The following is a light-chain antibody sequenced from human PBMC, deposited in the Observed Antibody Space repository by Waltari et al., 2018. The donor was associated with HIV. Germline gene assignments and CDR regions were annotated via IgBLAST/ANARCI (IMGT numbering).Light chain of an antibody. CDR3: KYYDSSKQNWV. J-gene: IGLJ3*02. V-gene: IGLV6-57*03. CDR1: SGSIASKY. CDR2: EDN. Sequence: NFMLTQPHSVSESPGKTVTISCTRSSGSIASKYVQWYQQRPGSAPTTVIYEDNQRTSGVPDRFSGEIDSSSNSASLTSSGMKTEDEAEYYCKYYDSSKQNWVCGGGTKLTVL.